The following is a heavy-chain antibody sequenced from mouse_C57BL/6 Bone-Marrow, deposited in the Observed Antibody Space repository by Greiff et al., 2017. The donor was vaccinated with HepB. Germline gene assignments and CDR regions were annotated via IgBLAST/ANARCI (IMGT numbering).Heavy chain of an antibody. V-gene: IGHV1-82*01. D-gene: IGHD4-1*01. CDR2: IYPGDGDT. J-gene: IGHJ3*01. Sequence: VQLQESGPELVKPGASVKISCKASGYAFSSSWMNWVKQRPGKGLEWIGRIYPGDGDTNYNGKFKGKATLTADKSSSTAYMKLSSLTSEDSAVYFCARSGLTGTFAYWGQGTLVTVSA. CDR1: GYAFSSSW. CDR3: ARSGLTGTFAY.